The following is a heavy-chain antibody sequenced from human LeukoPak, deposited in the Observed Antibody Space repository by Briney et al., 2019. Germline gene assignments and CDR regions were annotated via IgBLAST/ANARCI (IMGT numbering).Heavy chain of an antibody. CDR3: VKDGSGSYYTYYFDY. CDR1: GFTFSRYA. J-gene: IGHJ4*02. CDR2: ISSNGGST. D-gene: IGHD3-10*01. V-gene: IGHV3-64D*06. Sequence: GGSLRLSCAASGFTFSRYAMHWVRQAPGKGLEYVSAISSNGGSTYYADSVKGRFTISRDNSKNTLYLQMSSLRAEDTAVYYCVKDGSGSYYTYYFDYWGKGTLVTVSS.